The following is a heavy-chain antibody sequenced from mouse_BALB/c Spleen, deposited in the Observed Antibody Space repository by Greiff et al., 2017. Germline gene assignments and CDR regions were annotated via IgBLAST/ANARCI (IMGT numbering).Heavy chain of an antibody. CDR2: INPGSSTI. CDR3: ARLRDYYGSSPFDY. CDR1: GFDFSRYW. J-gene: IGHJ2*01. Sequence: EVKLQESGGGLVQPGGSLNLSCAASGFDFSRYWMSWARQAPGKGQEWIGEINPGSSTINYTPSLKDKFIISRDNAKNTLYLQMSKVRSEDTALYYCARLRDYYGSSPFDYWGQGTTLTVSS. D-gene: IGHD1-1*01. V-gene: IGHV4-2*02.